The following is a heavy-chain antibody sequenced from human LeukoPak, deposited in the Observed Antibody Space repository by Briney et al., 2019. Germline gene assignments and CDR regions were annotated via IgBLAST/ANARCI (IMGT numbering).Heavy chain of an antibody. J-gene: IGHJ6*02. CDR2: ISSSGSTI. CDR3: ARDHKGYYYYGMDV. CDR1: GFTFSSYE. V-gene: IGHV3-48*03. Sequence: GGSLRLSCAASGFTFSSYEMIWVRQAPGKGLEWVSYISSSGSTIYYADSVKGRFTISRDNAKNSLYLQMNSLRAEDTAVYYCARDHKGYYYYGMDVWGQGTTVTVSS. D-gene: IGHD3-22*01.